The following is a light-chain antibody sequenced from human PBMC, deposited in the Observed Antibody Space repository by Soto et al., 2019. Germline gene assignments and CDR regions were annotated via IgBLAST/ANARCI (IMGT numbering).Light chain of an antibody. CDR1: QSLLHSNGNIY. V-gene: IGKV2-28*01. J-gene: IGKJ1*01. CDR3: MQAIQAPRT. CDR2: GGS. Sequence: DIVLTQSPLSLPVTPGEPASISCRSSQSLLHSNGNIYLDWYLQKPGQSPQLLIYGGSIRASGVPDRFSGSGSGTDFTLKITRVEAEDVGVYYCMQAIQAPRTFGLGTKVEI.